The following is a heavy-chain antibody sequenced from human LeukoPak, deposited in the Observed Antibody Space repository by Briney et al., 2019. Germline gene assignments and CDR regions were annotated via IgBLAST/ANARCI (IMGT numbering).Heavy chain of an antibody. CDR3: ARDQVVTARKACFDY. D-gene: IGHD2-21*02. V-gene: IGHV1-2*02. J-gene: IGHJ4*02. CDR2: INPNSGGT. CDR1: GYTFTGYY. Sequence: ASVKVSCKASGYTFTGYYMHWVRQAPGQGLEWMGWINPNSGGTNYAQKFQGRVTMTRDTSISTAYMELSRLRSDDTAVYYCARDQVVTARKACFDYWGQGTLVTVSS.